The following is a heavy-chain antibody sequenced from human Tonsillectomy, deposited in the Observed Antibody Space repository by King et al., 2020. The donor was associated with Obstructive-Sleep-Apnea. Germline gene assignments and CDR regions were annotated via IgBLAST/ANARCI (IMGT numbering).Heavy chain of an antibody. V-gene: IGHV3-7*01. CDR2: IKQDGGEK. CDR3: ARDRTTVTPRYCFDS. CDR1: GFTFSSYW. D-gene: IGHD4-17*01. J-gene: IGHJ4*02. Sequence: QLVQSGGGLVQPGGSLRLSCAASGFTFSSYWMSWVRQAPGKGLEWVANIKQDGGEKYYVGSVKGRSTISRDNAKNSLFLQMNSLRAEDTAVYYCARDRTTVTPRYCFDSWGQGTLVTVSS.